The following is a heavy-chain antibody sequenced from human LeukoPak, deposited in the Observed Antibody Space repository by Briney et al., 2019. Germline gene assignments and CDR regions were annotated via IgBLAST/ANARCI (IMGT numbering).Heavy chain of an antibody. CDR2: IYTSGTS. CDR3: ARSRSIAAPNFDY. J-gene: IGHJ4*02. CDR1: GGSVSSGGYY. Sequence: SQTLSLTCTVSGGSVSSGGYYWSWIRQPAGKGLECIGRIYTSGTSNYNPSLKSRVTISIDRSKNQVSLKLSSVTAADTAVYYCARSRSIAAPNFDYWGQGTLVTVSS. V-gene: IGHV4-61*02. D-gene: IGHD6-6*01.